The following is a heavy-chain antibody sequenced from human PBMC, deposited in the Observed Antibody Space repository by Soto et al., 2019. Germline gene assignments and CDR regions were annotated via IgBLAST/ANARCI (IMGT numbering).Heavy chain of an antibody. Sequence: PSETLSLTCTVSGGSIFSSYWTWIRQPPGKGLEWIGNVYYSGSTNYNPSLKSRVTISVDTSKNQFSLNLRSMSPADTAVYYCARVGGLAARTFDYWGPGTLVTVSS. CDR2: VYYSGST. J-gene: IGHJ4*02. CDR3: ARVGGLAARTFDY. V-gene: IGHV4-59*01. CDR1: GGSIFSSY. D-gene: IGHD6-6*01.